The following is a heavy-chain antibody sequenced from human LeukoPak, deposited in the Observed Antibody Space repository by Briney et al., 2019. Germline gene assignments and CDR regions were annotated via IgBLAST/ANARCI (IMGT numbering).Heavy chain of an antibody. V-gene: IGHV1-2*02. CDR2: INPNSGGT. D-gene: IGHD4-23*01. CDR1: GYTFTSYG. CDR3: ASGNGGNPLDY. Sequence: ASVKVSCKASGYTFTSYGISWVRQAPGQGLEWMGWINPNSGGTNYAQKFQGRVTMTRDTSISTAYMELSRLRSDDTAVYYCASGNGGNPLDYWGQGTLVTVSS. J-gene: IGHJ4*02.